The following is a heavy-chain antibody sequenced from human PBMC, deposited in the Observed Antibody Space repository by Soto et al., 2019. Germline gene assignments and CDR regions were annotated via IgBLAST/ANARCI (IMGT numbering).Heavy chain of an antibody. CDR3: ARAQYLRQLVWFDP. Sequence: EVQLVESGGGLVQPGGSLRLSCAASGFTFSSYSMNWVRQAPGKGLEWVSFISSSSSTIYYADSVKGRFTISRDNAKNSLYLQMNSLRDEDTAVYYCARAQYLRQLVWFDPWGQGTLVTVSS. CDR2: ISSSSSTI. V-gene: IGHV3-48*02. CDR1: GFTFSSYS. D-gene: IGHD6-6*01. J-gene: IGHJ5*02.